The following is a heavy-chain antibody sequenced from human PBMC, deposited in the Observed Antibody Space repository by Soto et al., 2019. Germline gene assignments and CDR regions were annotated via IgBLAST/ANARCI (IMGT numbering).Heavy chain of an antibody. Sequence: PGGSLRLSCAASGFTFSSYAMSWVRQAPGKGLEWVSAISGSGGSTYYADSVKGRFTISRDNSKNTLYLQMNSLRAEDTAVYYCAKHPVHLGELSYVEYWGQGTLVTVPS. CDR3: AKHPVHLGELSYVEY. J-gene: IGHJ4*02. CDR1: GFTFSSYA. D-gene: IGHD3-16*02. V-gene: IGHV3-23*01. CDR2: ISGSGGST.